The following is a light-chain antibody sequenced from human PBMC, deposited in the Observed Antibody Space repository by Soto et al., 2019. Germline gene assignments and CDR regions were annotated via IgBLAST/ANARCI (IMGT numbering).Light chain of an antibody. CDR2: GAS. J-gene: IGKJ1*01. V-gene: IGKV3-20*01. CDR1: QSVDRY. CDR3: QQYGSSPSA. Sequence: EFVLTQSPDTLSLSPGETATVSCRASQSVDRYVAWYQQKLGQAPRLLIYGASNRATGIPDRFSGSGSGTDFTLTISRLEPEDFAVYYCQQYGSSPSAFGQGTKVDIK.